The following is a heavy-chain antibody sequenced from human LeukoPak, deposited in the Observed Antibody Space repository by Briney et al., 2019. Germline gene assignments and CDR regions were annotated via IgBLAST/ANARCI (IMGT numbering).Heavy chain of an antibody. Sequence: GGSLRLSCAASGFTFSSYGMHWVRQAPGKGLEWVAVIWYDGSNKYYADSVKGRFTISRDNSKNTLYLQMNSLRAEDTAVYYCARELWSGAYYFDYWGQGTLVTVSP. D-gene: IGHD3-10*01. V-gene: IGHV3-33*01. CDR2: IWYDGSNK. CDR1: GFTFSSYG. J-gene: IGHJ4*02. CDR3: ARELWSGAYYFDY.